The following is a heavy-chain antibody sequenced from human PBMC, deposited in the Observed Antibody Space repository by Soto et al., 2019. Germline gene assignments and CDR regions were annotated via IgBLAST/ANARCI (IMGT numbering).Heavy chain of an antibody. CDR2: INPNSGGT. V-gene: IGHV1-2*04. Sequence: ASVKVSCKASGYTFTGYYMHWVRQAPGQGLEWMGWINPNSGGTNYAQKFQGWVTMTRDTSISTAYMELSRLRSDDTAVYYCARDVGSRSMVPDDAFDIWGQGTMVTVSS. CDR3: ARDVGSRSMVPDDAFDI. CDR1: GYTFTGYY. D-gene: IGHD3-10*01. J-gene: IGHJ3*02.